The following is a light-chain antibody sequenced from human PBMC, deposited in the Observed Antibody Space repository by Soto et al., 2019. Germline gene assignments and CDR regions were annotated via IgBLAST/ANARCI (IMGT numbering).Light chain of an antibody. CDR1: QGMSSL. CDR3: XXXXXXXXT. Sequence: DIQMTQSPSSVSASVGDRVTITCRASQGMSSLLAWYQQKPGKAPNLLIHTASSLQSGVPSRFSGSASGTDFTLTISSLQPXXXXXXXXXXXXXXXXTFGGGTKVEIK. V-gene: IGKV1-12*01. J-gene: IGKJ4*01. CDR2: TAS.